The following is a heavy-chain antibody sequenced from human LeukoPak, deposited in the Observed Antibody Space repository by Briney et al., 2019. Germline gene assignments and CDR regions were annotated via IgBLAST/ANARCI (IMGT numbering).Heavy chain of an antibody. CDR3: ARVSGGDPPTYYYYMDV. CDR1: GFTFSDHY. Sequence: PGGSLRLSCAASGFTFSDHYMDWVRQAPGKGLEWVGRTRNKANSYTTEYAASVKGRFTISRDDSKNSLYLQMNSLKTEDTAVYYCARVSGGDPPTYYYYMDVWGKGTTVTVSS. V-gene: IGHV3-72*01. J-gene: IGHJ6*03. CDR2: TRNKANSYTT. D-gene: IGHD2-21*01.